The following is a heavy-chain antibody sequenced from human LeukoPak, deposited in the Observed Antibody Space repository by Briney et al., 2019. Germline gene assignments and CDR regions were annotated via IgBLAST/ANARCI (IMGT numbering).Heavy chain of an antibody. J-gene: IGHJ6*02. CDR3: ARDRLRYFDWDVYGMDV. CDR2: INPNSGGT. CDR1: GYTFTGYY. Sequence: TSVKVSCKASGYTFTGYYMHWVRQAPGQGLEWMGWINPNSGGTNYAQKFQGRVTMTRDTSISTAYMEQSRLRSDDTAVYYCARDRLRYFDWDVYGMDVWGQGTTVTVSS. D-gene: IGHD3-9*01. V-gene: IGHV1-2*02.